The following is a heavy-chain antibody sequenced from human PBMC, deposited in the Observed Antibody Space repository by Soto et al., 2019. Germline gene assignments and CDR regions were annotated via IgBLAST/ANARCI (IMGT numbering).Heavy chain of an antibody. CDR2: IIPMLAAP. J-gene: IGHJ2*01. V-gene: IGHV1-69*01. CDR3: ARVCPPSPSVIWFFDL. D-gene: IGHD2-21*01. Sequence: QGQLVQSGAEVKKPGSSVKVSCKASGGSFRTYAINWVRQAPGQGLEWMGGIIPMLAAPTYAQKFQGRLTITADESTTTVYMELSSLTSVDTAVYYCARVCPPSPSVIWFFDLWGRGTLVTVSS. CDR1: GGSFRTYA.